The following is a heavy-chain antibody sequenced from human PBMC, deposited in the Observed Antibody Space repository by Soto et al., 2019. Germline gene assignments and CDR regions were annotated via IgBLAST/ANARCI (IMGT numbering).Heavy chain of an antibody. CDR1: GYTFTSYA. D-gene: IGHD6-13*01. Sequence: QVQLVQSGAEVKKPGASVKVSCKASGYTFTSYAMHWVRQAPGQRLEWMGWINAGNGNTKYSQKFQGRVTITRETSASTAYMELSSLRSEDTAVYYCARDIMAAAPDYWGQGTLVTVSS. CDR2: INAGNGNT. J-gene: IGHJ4*02. V-gene: IGHV1-3*01. CDR3: ARDIMAAAPDY.